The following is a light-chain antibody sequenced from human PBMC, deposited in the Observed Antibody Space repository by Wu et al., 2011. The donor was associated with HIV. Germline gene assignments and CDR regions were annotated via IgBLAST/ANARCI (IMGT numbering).Light chain of an antibody. CDR3: QQRTNWPLIS. Sequence: LAWYQQKPGQSPRLLIYDTSSRATGVPARFSGSASGTDFTLTISSLEPEDSAIYYCQQRTNWPLISFGPGTRLEIK. J-gene: IGKJ5*01. V-gene: IGKV3-11*01. CDR2: DTS.